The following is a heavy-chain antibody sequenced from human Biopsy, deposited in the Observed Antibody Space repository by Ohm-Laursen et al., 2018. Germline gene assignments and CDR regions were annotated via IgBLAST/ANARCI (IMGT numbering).Heavy chain of an antibody. V-gene: IGHV3-23*01. CDR2: ITSSGDTT. D-gene: IGHD3-22*01. CDR1: GFTFSSYA. J-gene: IGHJ4*02. CDR3: AKDQGYYYDRSVYYYFDY. Sequence: SLRLSCAASGFTFSSYAMSWVRQAPGTGLEWVSAITSSGDTTYYSDSVKGRFTISRDSSKNTLHLQMNSLRAEDTAVYYCAKDQGYYYDRSVYYYFDYWGQGTLVTVSS.